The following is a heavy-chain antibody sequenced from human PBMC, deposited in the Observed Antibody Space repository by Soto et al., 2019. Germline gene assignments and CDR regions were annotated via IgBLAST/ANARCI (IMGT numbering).Heavy chain of an antibody. J-gene: IGHJ4*02. Sequence: EVQLVESGGGLVQPGGSLRLSCAASGFVFNTFWMSWVGQAPGKGLEWVANIRQDGSEQFYVDSVKGRFTISRDNAKNSLYLQMNSLRAEDTAVYYCARASFYGDYYFDHWGQGTLVTVSS. CDR1: GFVFNTFW. D-gene: IGHD4-17*01. CDR3: ARASFYGDYYFDH. CDR2: IRQDGSEQ. V-gene: IGHV3-7*01.